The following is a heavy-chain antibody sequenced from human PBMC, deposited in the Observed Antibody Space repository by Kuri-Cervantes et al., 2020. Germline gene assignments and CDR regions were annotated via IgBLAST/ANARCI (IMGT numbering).Heavy chain of an antibody. J-gene: IGHJ6*03. CDR2: ISGSGGST. CDR3: AKGPGTTVYYYYYMDV. CDR1: GYSISSGYY. Sequence: GESLKISCAVSGYSISSGYYWGWIRQPPGKGLEWVSAISGSGGSTYYADSVKGRFTISRDNSKNTLYLQMNSLRAEDTAVYYCAKGPGTTVYYYYYMDVWGKGTTVAVSS. V-gene: IGHV3-23*01. D-gene: IGHD1-1*01.